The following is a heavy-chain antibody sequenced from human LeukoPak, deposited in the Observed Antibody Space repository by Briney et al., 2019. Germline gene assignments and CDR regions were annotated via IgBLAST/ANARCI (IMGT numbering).Heavy chain of an antibody. J-gene: IGHJ4*02. D-gene: IGHD3-22*01. CDR1: GFTFSSYA. V-gene: IGHV3-23*01. Sequence: GGSLILSCAASGFTFSSYAMSWFRQPPGKGLEWVSGISGSGGRTYYADSVKGRFTISRDNSKNTLYLQMNSLRAEDTAVYYCAKDQGYYDSTGYYGDYWGQGTLVTVSS. CDR3: AKDQGYYDSTGYYGDY. CDR2: ISGSGGRT.